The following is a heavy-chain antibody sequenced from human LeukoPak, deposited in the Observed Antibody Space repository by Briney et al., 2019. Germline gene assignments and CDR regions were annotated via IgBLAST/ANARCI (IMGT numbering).Heavy chain of an antibody. V-gene: IGHV1-18*01. CDR3: ARTMTTMTTHGELDF. Sequence: GASVKVSCKASGYTFSNYVLTWVRQAPGQGLEWMGRISTYTDNSNYAQKFQDRVTMTTDTSTSTAYLDLRNLSSDDTAVYYCARTMTTMTTHGELDFWGQGTLVTVSS. J-gene: IGHJ4*02. D-gene: IGHD4-17*01. CDR1: GYTFSNYV. CDR2: ISTYTDNS.